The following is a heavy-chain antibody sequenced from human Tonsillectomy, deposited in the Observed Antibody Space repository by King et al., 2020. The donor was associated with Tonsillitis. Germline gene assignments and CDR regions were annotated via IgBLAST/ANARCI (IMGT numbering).Heavy chain of an antibody. CDR1: GFTFNNAW. CDR2: IKSKTDGGTT. Sequence: QLVQSGGGLVKPGGSLRLSCAASGFTFNNAWMSWVRQAPGKGLEWLGRIKSKTDGGTTDYAAPVKGRFTISRADSKNMLYLQMNSLRAEDTAVYYCTTPSGSWGQGTLVTVSS. D-gene: IGHD5-12*01. V-gene: IGHV3-15*01. CDR3: TTPSGS. J-gene: IGHJ5*02.